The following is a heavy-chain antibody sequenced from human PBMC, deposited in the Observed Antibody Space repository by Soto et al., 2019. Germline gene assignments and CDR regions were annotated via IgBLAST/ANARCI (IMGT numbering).Heavy chain of an antibody. CDR3: VTAGTKTLRDWFDP. V-gene: IGHV4-4*07. D-gene: IGHD1-1*01. J-gene: IGHJ5*02. CDR2: IYATGTT. Sequence: SSETLSLTCTVSGASISGYYWSWIRKSAGKGLEWIGRIYATGTTDYNPSLKSRVMMSVDTSKKQFSLKLRSVTAADTAVYYCVTAGTKTLRDWFDPWGQGISVTVSS. CDR1: GASISGYY.